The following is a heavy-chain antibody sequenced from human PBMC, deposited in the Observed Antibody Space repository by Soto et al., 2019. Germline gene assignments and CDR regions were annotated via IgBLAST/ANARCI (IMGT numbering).Heavy chain of an antibody. Sequence: QVQLQESGPGLVEPSQTLSLTCTVSGGSISSAGYYWSWIRQRPGKGLEWIGYIYFSGVTYYNPSLESRVTISVDTYKNQFSLRLSSVTAADTAVYYCARDPWRTPPEAAFDVWGQGTKVTVSS. V-gene: IGHV4-31*03. CDR3: ARDPWRTPPEAAFDV. D-gene: IGHD1-1*01. CDR1: GGSISSAGYY. CDR2: IYFSGVT. J-gene: IGHJ3*01.